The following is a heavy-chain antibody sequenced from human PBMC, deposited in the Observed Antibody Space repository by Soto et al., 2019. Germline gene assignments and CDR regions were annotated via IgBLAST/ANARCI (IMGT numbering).Heavy chain of an antibody. CDR3: ARGTLARRKHIDF. J-gene: IGHJ4*02. D-gene: IGHD1-7*01. CDR2: INGGNGDT. Sequence: QVQLVQSETEVKKPGDSVRVSCRASGYSLTNFAMHWVRRAPGHRLEWMGWINGGNGDTRFSHEFQGRVAITRDTSANTAYMTLTSLRSEDTAVYYCARGTLARRKHIDFWGQGTLAIVSS. V-gene: IGHV1-3*01. CDR1: GYSLTNFA.